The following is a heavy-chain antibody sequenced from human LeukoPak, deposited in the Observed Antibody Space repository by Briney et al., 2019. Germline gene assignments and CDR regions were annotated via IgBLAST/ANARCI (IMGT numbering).Heavy chain of an antibody. J-gene: IGHJ4*02. D-gene: IGHD1-20*01. CDR2: INPNSGGT. Sequence: ASVKVSCKASGYTFTGYYMHWVRQAPGQGLEWMGWINPNSGGTKYAQKFQGRVTMTRDTSISTAYMELSRLRSDDTAVYYCARVNWNDRGQDKLDYWGQGTLVTVSS. V-gene: IGHV1-2*02. CDR3: ARVNWNDRGQDKLDY. CDR1: GYTFTGYY.